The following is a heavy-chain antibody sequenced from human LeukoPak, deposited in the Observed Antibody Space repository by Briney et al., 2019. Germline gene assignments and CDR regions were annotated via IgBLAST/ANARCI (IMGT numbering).Heavy chain of an antibody. Sequence: ASVKVSCKVSGYTLTELSMHWVRQAPGKGLEWMGGFDSEDGETIYAQKFQGRVTMTEDTSTDTAYMDLSSLRSEDTAVYYCTTDSKGSITTFDYWGQGTLVTVSS. CDR3: TTDSKGSITTFDY. CDR1: GYTLTELS. CDR2: FDSEDGET. D-gene: IGHD1-1*01. J-gene: IGHJ4*02. V-gene: IGHV1-24*01.